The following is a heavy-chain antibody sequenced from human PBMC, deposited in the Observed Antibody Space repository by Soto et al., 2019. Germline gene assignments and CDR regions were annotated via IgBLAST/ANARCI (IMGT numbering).Heavy chain of an antibody. CDR2: VSAYRDYT. CDR3: ARDVGDESITYNDAFDV. V-gene: IGHV1-18*01. D-gene: IGHD3-10*01. CDR1: GYSFSAYE. J-gene: IGHJ3*01. Sequence: ASVKVSCKASGYSFSAYEINWLRQAPGQGLEWIGWVSAYRDYTDYAEKFQDRVTMTTDTSTNTAYMELRSLTYNDTAVYYCARDVGDESITYNDAFDVWGQGTMVTVSS.